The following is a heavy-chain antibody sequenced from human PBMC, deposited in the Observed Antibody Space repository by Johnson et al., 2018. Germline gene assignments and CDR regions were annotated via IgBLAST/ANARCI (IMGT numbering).Heavy chain of an antibody. CDR1: DFRFSVSG. CDR3: AKDWKSRYGDYRGVIDY. CDR2: ISYDGIGK. J-gene: IGHJ4*02. Sequence: VQLVESGGGVVQPGESLILSCVVSDFRFSVSGMHWVPQAPGKGLEWGAVISYDGIGKYYADSVRGRFTSTRDNSGRTLFLQMNSRRAEDTSIYYWAKDWKSRYGDYRGVIDYWGQGTLVTVSS. V-gene: IGHV3-30*18. D-gene: IGHD4-17*01.